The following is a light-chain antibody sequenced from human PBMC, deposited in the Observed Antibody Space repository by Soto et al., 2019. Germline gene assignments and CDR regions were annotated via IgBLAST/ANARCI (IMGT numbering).Light chain of an antibody. V-gene: IGLV2-14*01. CDR1: SSDIGGYNY. Sequence: QSVLTQPASVSGSPGQSIAISCTGTSSDIGGYNYVSWYQQHPGKAPKLILYDVGTRPSGVSDRFSGSKSGNTASLTISGLQAEDEADYYCSSYTPGSTLFGTGTKFTVL. CDR2: DVG. J-gene: IGLJ1*01. CDR3: SSYTPGSTL.